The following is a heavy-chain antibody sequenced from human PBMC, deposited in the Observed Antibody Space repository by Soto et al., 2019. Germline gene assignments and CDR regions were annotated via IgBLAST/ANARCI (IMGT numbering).Heavy chain of an antibody. D-gene: IGHD3-3*01. V-gene: IGHV3-23*01. CDR3: AKEPNYDFWSGYRYFDS. CDR1: GFTFSNYA. CDR2: MSGSGGRT. J-gene: IGHJ4*02. Sequence: DVQLLESGGGLVQPGGSLRLSCTASGFTFSNYAMSWVRQAPGRGLEWVSSMSGSGGRTYYADSVKGRFTISRDNSKKTLDLHMSSLRAEDTAFYYCAKEPNYDFWSGYRYFDSWGQGSRVTVSS.